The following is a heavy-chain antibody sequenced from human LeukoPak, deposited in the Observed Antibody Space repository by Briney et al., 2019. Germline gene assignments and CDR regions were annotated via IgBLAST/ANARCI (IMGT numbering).Heavy chain of an antibody. CDR1: GFTFSSYG. Sequence: GGSLRLSCAASGFTFSSYGMTWVRQAPGKGLEWVSYISSSSSTIYYADSVKGRFTISRDNAKNSLYLQLNSLRAEDTAVYYCARWGYYYDSSGYYSAEYFQHWGQGTLVTVSS. V-gene: IGHV3-48*01. J-gene: IGHJ1*01. CDR3: ARWGYYYDSSGYYSAEYFQH. D-gene: IGHD3-22*01. CDR2: ISSSSSTI.